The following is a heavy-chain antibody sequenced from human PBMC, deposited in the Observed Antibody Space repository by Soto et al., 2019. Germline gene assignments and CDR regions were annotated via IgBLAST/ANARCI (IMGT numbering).Heavy chain of an antibody. D-gene: IGHD3-22*01. V-gene: IGHV1-18*04. CDR1: GYSFTANS. Sequence: ASVKVSCKASGYSFTANSMHWVRQAPGEGLEWMGWINANNGNTNYARKLQGRVTMTTDTSTSTAYMELRSLRSDDTAVYYCARSKVVVAANDAFDIWGQGTMVTVSS. J-gene: IGHJ3*02. CDR3: ARSKVVVAANDAFDI. CDR2: INANNGNT.